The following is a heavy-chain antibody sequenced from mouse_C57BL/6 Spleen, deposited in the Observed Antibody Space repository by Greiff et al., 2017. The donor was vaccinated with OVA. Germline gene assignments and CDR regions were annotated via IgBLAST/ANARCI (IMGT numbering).Heavy chain of an antibody. V-gene: IGHV10-1*01. CDR3: VRQAYGSSWFAY. Sequence: EVKLMESGGGLVQPKGSLKLSCAASGFSFNTYAMNWVRQAPGKGLEWVARIRSKSNNYATYYADSVKDRFTISRDDSESMLYLQMNNLKTEDTAMYYCVRQAYGSSWFAYWGQGTLVTVSA. CDR2: IRSKSNNYAT. D-gene: IGHD1-1*01. CDR1: GFSFNTYA. J-gene: IGHJ3*01.